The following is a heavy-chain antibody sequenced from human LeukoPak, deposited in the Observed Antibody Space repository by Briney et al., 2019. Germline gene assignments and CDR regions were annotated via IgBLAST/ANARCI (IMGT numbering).Heavy chain of an antibody. J-gene: IGHJ5*02. V-gene: IGHV3-21*01. Sequence: GGSLRLSCAASGFTFSSYSMNWVRQAPGKGLEWVSSISSSSSCIYYADSVKGRFTISRDNAKNSLYLQMNSLRAEDTAVYYCARDLILAGAVTENWFDPWGQGTLVTVSS. CDR3: ARDLILAGAVTENWFDP. D-gene: IGHD4-17*01. CDR1: GFTFSSYS. CDR2: ISSSSSCI.